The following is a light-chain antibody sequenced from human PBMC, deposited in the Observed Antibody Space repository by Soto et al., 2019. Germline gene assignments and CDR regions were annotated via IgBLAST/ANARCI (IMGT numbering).Light chain of an antibody. CDR1: QSVSNSY. CDR3: QQYGRSPRT. V-gene: IGKV3-20*01. CDR2: GAS. J-gene: IGKJ1*01. Sequence: VLTQSPGTLSLSPGERATLSCRASQSVSNSYLAWFQQKPGQAPRLLIYGASSRAAGIPDRFSGSGSGTDFALTIGSLEPEDFAVYYCQQYGRSPRTFGQGTKLEIK.